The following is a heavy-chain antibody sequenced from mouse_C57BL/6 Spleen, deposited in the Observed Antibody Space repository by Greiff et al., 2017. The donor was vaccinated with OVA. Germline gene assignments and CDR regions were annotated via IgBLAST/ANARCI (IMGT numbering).Heavy chain of an antibody. D-gene: IGHD1-1*01. CDR2: ISRGSSTI. V-gene: IGHV5-17*01. CDR1: GFTFSDYG. J-gene: IGHJ3*01. Sequence: DVQLQESGGGLVKPGGSLKLSCAASGFTFSDYGMHWVRQAPEKGLEWVAYISRGSSTIYYADTVKGRFTISRDNAKNTLFLQMTSLRSEDTAMYYCARSGDYGSGFDYWGQGTLVTVSA. CDR3: ARSGDYGSGFDY.